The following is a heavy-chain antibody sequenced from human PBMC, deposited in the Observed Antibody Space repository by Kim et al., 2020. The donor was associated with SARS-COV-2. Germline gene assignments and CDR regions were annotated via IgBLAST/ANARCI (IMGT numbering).Heavy chain of an antibody. J-gene: IGHJ4*02. V-gene: IGHV3-30-3*01. CDR1: GFTFSSYA. CDR2: ISYDGSNK. CDR3: ARDAGEVPAVIGEFDY. Sequence: GGSLRLSCAASGFTFSSYAMHWVRQAPGKGLEWVAVISYDGSNKYYADSVKGRFTISRDNSKNTLYLQMNSLRAEDTAVYYCARDAGEVPAVIGEFDYWGQGTLVTVSS. D-gene: IGHD2-2*01.